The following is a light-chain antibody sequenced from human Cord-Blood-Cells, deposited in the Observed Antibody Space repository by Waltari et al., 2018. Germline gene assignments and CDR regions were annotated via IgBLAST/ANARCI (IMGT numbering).Light chain of an antibody. J-gene: IGLJ1*01. CDR1: SSDVGGSHY. CDR2: DVS. Sequence: HSARTQPRPVSGSPGQSVPISRPGPSSDVGGSHYVSWYQQHPGKAPKLMIYDVSKRPSGVPDRFSGSKSGNTASLTISGLQAEDEADYYCCSYAGSYTFVFGTGTKVTVL. CDR3: CSYAGSYTFV. V-gene: IGLV2-11*01.